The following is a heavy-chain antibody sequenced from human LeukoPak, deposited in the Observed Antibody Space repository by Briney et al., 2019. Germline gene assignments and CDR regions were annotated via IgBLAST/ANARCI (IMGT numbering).Heavy chain of an antibody. CDR1: GFTFSSYG. J-gene: IGHJ4*02. D-gene: IGHD6-13*01. Sequence: GGSLRLSCAASGFTFSSYGMHWVRQAPGKGLEWVAVISYDGSNKYYADSVKGRFTISRDNSKNSLYLQMNSLRAEDTAVYYCAKVGLAAAGTIDYWGQGTLVTVSS. CDR2: ISYDGSNK. V-gene: IGHV3-30*18. CDR3: AKVGLAAAGTIDY.